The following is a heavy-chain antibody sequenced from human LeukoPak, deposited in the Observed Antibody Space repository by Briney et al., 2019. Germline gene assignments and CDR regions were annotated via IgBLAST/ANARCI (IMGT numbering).Heavy chain of an antibody. CDR3: ARDLEAANTYYFDY. Sequence: GGSLRLSCAASGFTFSSYAMSWVRQAPGKGLEWVSAISGSGGSTYYADSVKGRLTISRDNSKNTVYLQVNSLRDEDTAVYYCARDLEAANTYYFDYWGQGTMVTVSS. CDR1: GFTFSSYA. D-gene: IGHD6-13*01. V-gene: IGHV3-23*01. J-gene: IGHJ4*02. CDR2: ISGSGGST.